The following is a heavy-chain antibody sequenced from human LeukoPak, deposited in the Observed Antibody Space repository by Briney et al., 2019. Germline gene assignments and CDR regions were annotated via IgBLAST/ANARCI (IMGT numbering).Heavy chain of an antibody. CDR1: GGTFSSYA. V-gene: IGHV1-69*04. J-gene: IGHJ6*02. D-gene: IGHD1-26*01. Sequence: SVKVSCKASGGTFSSYAISWVRQAPGQGLEWMGRIIPILGIANYAQKFQGRVTITADKSTSTAYMELSGLRSEDTAVYYCARREGGKSGGSYYYYYYYGMDVWGQGTTVTVSS. CDR2: IIPILGIA. CDR3: ARREGGKSGGSYYYYYYYGMDV.